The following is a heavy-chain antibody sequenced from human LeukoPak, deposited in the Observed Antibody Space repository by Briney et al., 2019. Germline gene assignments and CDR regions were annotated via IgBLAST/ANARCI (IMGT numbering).Heavy chain of an antibody. J-gene: IGHJ1*01. D-gene: IGHD3-22*01. CDR1: GGSISSGDYY. Sequence: SQTPSLTCTVSGGSISSGDYYWSWIRQPPGEGLEWIGYIYYSGSTYYNPSLKSRVTISVDTSKNQFSLKLSSVTAADTAVYYCARDRDYYDSSGISHWGQGTLVTVSS. V-gene: IGHV4-30-4*01. CDR2: IYYSGST. CDR3: ARDRDYYDSSGISH.